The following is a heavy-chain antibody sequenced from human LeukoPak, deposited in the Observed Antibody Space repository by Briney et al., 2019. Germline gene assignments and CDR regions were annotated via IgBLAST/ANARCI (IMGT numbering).Heavy chain of an antibody. CDR3: ARDDTSSGWYDYFDY. CDR2: IYTSGST. CDR1: GGSISSYY. D-gene: IGHD6-19*01. J-gene: IGHJ4*02. Sequence: SETLSLTCTVSGGSISSYYWSWIRQPAGKGLEWIGRIYTSGSTNYNPSLKSRVTISVDTSKNQFSLKLSSVTAADTAVYYCARDDTSSGWYDYFDYWGQGTLVTVSS. V-gene: IGHV4-4*07.